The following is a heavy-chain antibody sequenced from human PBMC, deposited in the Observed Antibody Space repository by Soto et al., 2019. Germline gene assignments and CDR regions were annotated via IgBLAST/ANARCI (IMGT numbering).Heavy chain of an antibody. D-gene: IGHD3-10*01. V-gene: IGHV3-33*08. CDR2: VWYDGSRE. J-gene: IGHJ5*02. Sequence: QVQLVESGGGVVQPGKSLRLSCAASGFTFSNFGMHWVRQAPGKGLEWVAAVWYDGSREFYADSVKGRFTISRDNSKNTLYLQMNSLRAEDSAVYYCARAKGRTHGSYFDPWAQGTLITGPS. CDR3: ARAKGRTHGSYFDP. CDR1: GFTFSNFG.